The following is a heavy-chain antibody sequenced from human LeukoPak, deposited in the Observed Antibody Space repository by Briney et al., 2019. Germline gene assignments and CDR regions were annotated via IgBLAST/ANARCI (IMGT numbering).Heavy chain of an antibody. CDR3: AAQPCSVGRCYLDY. Sequence: GGSLRLSCAASGFTFSSYSMNWVRQAPGRGLEWVSYVSGSSRPIYYADSVKGRFTISRDNSKNTLFLQMNSLGAEDTAVYYCAAQPCSVGRCYLDYWGQGTLVTVSS. J-gene: IGHJ4*02. D-gene: IGHD2-15*01. V-gene: IGHV3-48*04. CDR2: VSGSSRPI. CDR1: GFTFSSYS.